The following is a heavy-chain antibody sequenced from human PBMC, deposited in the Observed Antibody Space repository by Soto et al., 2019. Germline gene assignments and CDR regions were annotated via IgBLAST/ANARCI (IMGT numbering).Heavy chain of an antibody. CDR2: IYYTGTT. J-gene: IGHJ4*02. D-gene: IGHD4-17*01. CDR1: GGSMTNFY. V-gene: IGHV4-59*01. Sequence: TLSLTCTVSGGSMTNFYWTWIRQPPGKGLEWIGYIYYTGTTNYNPSLKSRVTISVDTSKNQFSLKLSSVTAADTAVYYCPRALRADYWGQGTLVTVSS. CDR3: PRALRADY.